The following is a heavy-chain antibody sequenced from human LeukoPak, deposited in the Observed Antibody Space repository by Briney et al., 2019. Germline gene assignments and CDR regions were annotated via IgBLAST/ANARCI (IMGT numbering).Heavy chain of an antibody. V-gene: IGHV3-23*01. Sequence: PGGSLRLSCAASGFTFSSYAMNWVRQAPGKGLEWVSAISGSGGNTYYADSVKGRFTISRDNSKNTLYLQMNSLRAEDTAIYYCGRGHWGLDYWGQGTRVTVSS. CDR3: GRGHWGLDY. J-gene: IGHJ4*02. CDR2: ISGSGGNT. D-gene: IGHD7-27*01. CDR1: GFTFSSYA.